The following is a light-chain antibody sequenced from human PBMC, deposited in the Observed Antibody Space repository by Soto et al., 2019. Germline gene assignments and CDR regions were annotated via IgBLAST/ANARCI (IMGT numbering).Light chain of an antibody. Sequence: EIVMTQSPATLSVSPGDRATLSCRASQSVTSNLAWYQQKPGQAPRLLIYDTSGRATGTPDRFSGSGSGTDFTLTISRLEPEDFAVYYCQQYGSSGTFGQGTKVDI. V-gene: IGKV3-20*01. CDR1: QSVTSN. CDR2: DTS. CDR3: QQYGSSGT. J-gene: IGKJ1*01.